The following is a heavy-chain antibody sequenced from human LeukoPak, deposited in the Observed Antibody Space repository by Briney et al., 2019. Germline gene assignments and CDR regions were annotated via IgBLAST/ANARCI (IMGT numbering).Heavy chain of an antibody. CDR2: IYTSGST. CDR1: GGSISSGSYY. D-gene: IGHD3-3*01. V-gene: IGHV4-61*02. J-gene: IGHJ4*02. Sequence: SETLSLTCTVSGGSISSGSYYWSWIRQPAGKGLEWIGRIYTSGSTNYNPSLKSRVTISVDTFKNQFSLKLSSVTAADTAVYYCAREGDFWSGYDLQFDYWGQGTLVTVSS. CDR3: AREGDFWSGYDLQFDY.